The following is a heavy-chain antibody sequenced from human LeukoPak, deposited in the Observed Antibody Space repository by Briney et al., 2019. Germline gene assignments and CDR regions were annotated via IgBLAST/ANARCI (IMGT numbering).Heavy chain of an antibody. CDR3: ARGLVVVVAAIDAFDI. CDR1: GGSFSGYY. Sequence: PSETLSLTCAVYGGSFSGYYWSWIRQPSGKGLEWIGEINHSGSTNYNPSLKSRVTISVDTSKNQFSLKLSSVTAADTAVYYCARGLVVVVAAIDAFDIWGQGTMVTVSS. V-gene: IGHV4-34*01. D-gene: IGHD2-15*01. CDR2: INHSGST. J-gene: IGHJ3*02.